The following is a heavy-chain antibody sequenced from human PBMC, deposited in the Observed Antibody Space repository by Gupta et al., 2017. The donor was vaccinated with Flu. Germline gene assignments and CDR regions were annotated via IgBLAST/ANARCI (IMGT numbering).Heavy chain of an antibody. D-gene: IGHD4-17*01. V-gene: IGHV3-11*05. J-gene: IGHJ4*02. CDR1: GFTFSDYY. CDR3: ARERLPGDPDY. Sequence: QVQLVESGGGLVKPGGSLRLSCAASGFTFSDYYMSWIRQAPGKGLEWVSYISSSSSYTNYADSVKGRFTISRDNAKNSLYLQMNSLRAEDTAVYYCARERLPGDPDYWGQGTLVTVSS. CDR2: ISSSSSYT.